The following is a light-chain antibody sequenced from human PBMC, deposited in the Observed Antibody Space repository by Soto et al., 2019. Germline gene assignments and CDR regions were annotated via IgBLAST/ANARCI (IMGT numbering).Light chain of an antibody. J-gene: IGLJ1*01. CDR1: TSVVGGYNL. CDR3: CSYASSSSYV. V-gene: IGLV2-23*01. Sequence: QSALTHPASVSGSPGQSITISCSGTTSVVGGYNLVSWYQQHTAKAPKLLIYEGTQRPSGVSSRFSGSKSGNTASLTISGLQAEDEADYYCCSYASSSSYVFXTGTKATVL. CDR2: EGT.